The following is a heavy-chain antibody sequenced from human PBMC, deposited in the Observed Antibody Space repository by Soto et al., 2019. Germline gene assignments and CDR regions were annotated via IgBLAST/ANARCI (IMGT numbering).Heavy chain of an antibody. V-gene: IGHV4-30-4*01. J-gene: IGHJ4*02. CDR1: GGSISSGDYY. CDR2: IYYSGST. Sequence: PSETLSLTCTVSGGSISSGDYYWSWIRQPPGKGLEWIGYIYYSGSTYYNPSLKSRVTISVDTSKNQFSLKLSSVTAADTAVYYRARGRYYDSSGYYYIWGQGTLVTVSS. D-gene: IGHD3-22*01. CDR3: ARGRYYDSSGYYYI.